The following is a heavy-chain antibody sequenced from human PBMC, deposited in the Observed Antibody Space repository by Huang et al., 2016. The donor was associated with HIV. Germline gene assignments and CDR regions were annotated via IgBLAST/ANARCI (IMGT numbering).Heavy chain of an antibody. D-gene: IGHD3-22*01. V-gene: IGHV4-34*01. J-gene: IGHJ4*02. CDR3: ATILMYYNSSGYGFDY. CDR1: GGSFSGDY. Sequence: QVQLQQWGAGLLKPSETLSLTCAVYGGSFSGDYWSWIRQPPGKGLEWIGELSHTASTNYTPSRKSRVTISVDTSKTQFSLKLSSVAAADTAVYDCATILMYYNSSGYGFDYWGQGTLVTVSS. CDR2: LSHTAST.